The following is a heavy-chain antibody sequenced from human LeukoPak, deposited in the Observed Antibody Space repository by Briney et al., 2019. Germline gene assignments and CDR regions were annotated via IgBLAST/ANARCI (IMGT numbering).Heavy chain of an antibody. CDR3: ARRGDIVVVLTYYYGMDV. CDR1: GGTFSSYA. V-gene: IGHV1-69*05. Sequence: SVKVSCKASGGTFSSYAISWVRQATGQGLEWMGGIIPIFGTANYAQKFQGRVTMTRNTSISTAYMELSSLRSEDTAVYYCARRGDIVVVLTYYYGMDVWGQGTTVTVSS. J-gene: IGHJ6*02. D-gene: IGHD2-2*01. CDR2: IIPIFGTA.